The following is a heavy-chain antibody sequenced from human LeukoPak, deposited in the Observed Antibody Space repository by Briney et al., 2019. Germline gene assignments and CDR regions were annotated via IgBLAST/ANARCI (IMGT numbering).Heavy chain of an antibody. J-gene: IGHJ4*02. V-gene: IGHV1-18*04. CDR3: ARDALRIAVAGTNFDY. D-gene: IGHD6-19*01. Sequence: ASVKVSCKASGYTFTSYGISWVRQAPGQGLEWMGWISAYNGNTNYAQKLQGRVTMTTDTSTSTAYMELRSLGSDDTAVYYCARDALRIAVAGTNFDYWGQGTLVTVSS. CDR1: GYTFTSYG. CDR2: ISAYNGNT.